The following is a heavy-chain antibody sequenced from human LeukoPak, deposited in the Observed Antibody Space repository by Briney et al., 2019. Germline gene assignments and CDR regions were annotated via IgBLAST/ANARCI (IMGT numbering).Heavy chain of an antibody. Sequence: GGSLRLSCAASGFTVSSNYMSWVRQAPGKGLEWVSVIYSGGSTYYADSVKDRFTISRDNSKNTLYLQMNSLRAEDTAVYYCARIGSGRFRAFDYWAREPWSPSPQ. CDR1: GFTVSSNY. CDR2: IYSGGST. V-gene: IGHV3-53*01. J-gene: IGHJ4*02. D-gene: IGHD2-15*01. CDR3: ARIGSGRFRAFDY.